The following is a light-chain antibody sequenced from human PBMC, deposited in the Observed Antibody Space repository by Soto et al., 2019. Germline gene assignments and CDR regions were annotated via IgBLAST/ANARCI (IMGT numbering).Light chain of an antibody. CDR2: GAT. V-gene: IGKV3-20*01. J-gene: IGKJ4*01. CDR1: QSVTSSY. Sequence: EIVLTQSPGTLSLSPGERATLSCRASQSVTSSYLAWYQQKPGQAPRLLIYGATSRATGFPDRFSGSGSGTDFTLTISRLEPEDFAVYYCPQYGSSPLTFGGGTKVEIK. CDR3: PQYGSSPLT.